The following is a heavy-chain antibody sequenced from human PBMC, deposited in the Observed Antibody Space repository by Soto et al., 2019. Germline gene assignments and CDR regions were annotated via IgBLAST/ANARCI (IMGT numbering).Heavy chain of an antibody. CDR1: GSTFDDYG. Sequence: SGGSLRLSCAASGSTFDDYGMSWVRQAPGKGLEWVSGINWNGGSTGYADSVKGRFTISRDNAKNSLYLQMNSLRAEDTALYYCARDQGYCSSTSCPLDYWGQGTLVTVSS. CDR3: ARDQGYCSSTSCPLDY. J-gene: IGHJ4*02. V-gene: IGHV3-20*04. CDR2: INWNGGST. D-gene: IGHD2-2*01.